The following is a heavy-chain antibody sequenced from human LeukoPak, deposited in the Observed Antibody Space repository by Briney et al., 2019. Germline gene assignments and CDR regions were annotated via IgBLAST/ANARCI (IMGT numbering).Heavy chain of an antibody. D-gene: IGHD1-26*01. Sequence: GASVKVSCKASGYTFTGYYMHWVRQAPGQGLEWMGWINPNSGGTNYAQKFQGWVTMTRDTSISTAYMELSSLRSEDTAVYYCAREGSLVGPRGSNAFDIWGQGTMVTVSS. CDR2: INPNSGGT. CDR1: GYTFTGYY. J-gene: IGHJ3*02. CDR3: AREGSLVGPRGSNAFDI. V-gene: IGHV1-2*04.